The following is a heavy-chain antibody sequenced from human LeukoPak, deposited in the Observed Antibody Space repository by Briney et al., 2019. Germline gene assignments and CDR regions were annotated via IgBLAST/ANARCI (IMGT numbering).Heavy chain of an antibody. CDR2: ISWDGGST. J-gene: IGHJ4*02. CDR3: AKGSSWRDEGTFDY. CDR1: GFTFDDYT. Sequence: GGSLRLSCAASGFTFDDYTMHWVRQAPGKGLEWVSLISWDGGSTYYADSVKGRFTISRDNSKNSLYLQMNSLRTEDTASYYCAKGSSWRDEGTFDYWGQGTLVTVSS. V-gene: IGHV3-43*01. D-gene: IGHD6-13*01.